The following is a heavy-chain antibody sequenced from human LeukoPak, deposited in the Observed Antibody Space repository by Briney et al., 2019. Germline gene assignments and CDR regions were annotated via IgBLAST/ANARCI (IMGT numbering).Heavy chain of an antibody. CDR3: ARDYLAVVVVAAGENWFDP. J-gene: IGHJ5*02. D-gene: IGHD2-15*01. Sequence: GASVKVSCKASGYTFTGYYMHWVRQAPGQGLEWMGIINPSGGSTSYAQKFQGRVTMTRDTSTSTVYMELSSLRSEDTAVYYCARDYLAVVVVAAGENWFDPWGQGTLVTVSS. CDR1: GYTFTGYY. V-gene: IGHV1-46*01. CDR2: INPSGGST.